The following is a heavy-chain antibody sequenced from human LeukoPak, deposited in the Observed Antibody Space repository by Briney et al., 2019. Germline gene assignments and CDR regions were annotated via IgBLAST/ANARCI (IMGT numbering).Heavy chain of an antibody. D-gene: IGHD1-26*01. Sequence: GGSLRLSCAASGFTSSAYWMHWVRQVPGKGLVWVSRINSDVSTTNYADSVKGRFTISRDNSKNTLYLQMNSLRAEDTAVYYCAKDDSGSYSYYFDYWGQGTLVTVSS. V-gene: IGHV3-74*01. CDR1: GFTSSAYW. J-gene: IGHJ4*02. CDR2: INSDVSTT. CDR3: AKDDSGSYSYYFDY.